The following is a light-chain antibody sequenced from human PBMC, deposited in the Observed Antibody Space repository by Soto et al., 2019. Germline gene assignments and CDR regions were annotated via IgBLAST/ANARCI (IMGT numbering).Light chain of an antibody. CDR2: DAS. CDR3: QQRSNLPLT. J-gene: IGKJ1*01. Sequence: EIVLTQSPATLSLSPGERATLSCRASQSVSSYFAWYQQKPGQAPRLLIYDASSRATGIPARFSGSGSGTDFTLTISSLEPEDFAVYYCQQRSNLPLTFGQETRVEIK. CDR1: QSVSSY. V-gene: IGKV3-11*01.